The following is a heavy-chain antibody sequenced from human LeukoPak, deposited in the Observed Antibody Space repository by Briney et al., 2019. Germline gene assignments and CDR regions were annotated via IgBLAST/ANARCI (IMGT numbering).Heavy chain of an antibody. CDR3: ARGGTVANYYYYGMDV. CDR1: GGSISSGDYY. Sequence: SETLSLTSTVSGGSISSGDYYWSWIRQPPGKGLEWIGYIYYSGSTYYNPSLKSRVTISVDTSKNQFSLKLSSVTAADTAVYYCARGGTVANYYYYGMDVWGQGTTVTVSS. J-gene: IGHJ6*02. CDR2: IYYSGST. V-gene: IGHV4-30-4*01. D-gene: IGHD4-23*01.